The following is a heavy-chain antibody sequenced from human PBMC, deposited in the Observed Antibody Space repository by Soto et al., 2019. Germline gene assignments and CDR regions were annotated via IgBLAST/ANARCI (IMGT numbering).Heavy chain of an antibody. D-gene: IGHD3-16*01. Sequence: EVQVVESGGGLVQPGGSLRLSCAASGFPFSNFEMNWVRQAPGKGLEWLSYINGGGAVYYADSVKGRFIISRDNAKNSLYLQMSSLRAGDTAVYFCVGGGLSYFDYWGQGVLVTVSS. V-gene: IGHV3-48*03. CDR3: VGGGLSYFDY. J-gene: IGHJ4*02. CDR1: GFPFSNFE. CDR2: INGGGAV.